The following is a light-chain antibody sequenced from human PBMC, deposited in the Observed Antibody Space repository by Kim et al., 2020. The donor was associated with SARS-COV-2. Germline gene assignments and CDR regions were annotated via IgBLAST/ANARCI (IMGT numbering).Light chain of an antibody. Sequence: GHSVTISCSGSTSNIGNNFVNWYQQLPGAAPKLLIYRNHERPSGVPDRISGSKSGASASLAISGLRAEDEAYYYCASWDDSLSAQVFGGGTKLTVL. CDR1: TSNIGNNF. CDR2: RNH. J-gene: IGLJ3*02. CDR3: ASWDDSLSAQV. V-gene: IGLV1-47*01.